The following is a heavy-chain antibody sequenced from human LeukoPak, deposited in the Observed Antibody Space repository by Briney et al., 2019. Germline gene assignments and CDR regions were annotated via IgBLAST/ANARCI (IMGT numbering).Heavy chain of an antibody. CDR3: ARGANYPSTGYYYEVDY. CDR2: SIPILGLA. CDR1: GGTFSSYA. Sequence: GASVKVSCKASGGTFSSYAVTWVRQAPGQGLEWVGRSIPILGLADYEQKFQGRVTISVDQSTNTAYMDLGSLRSEDTAVYYCARGANYPSTGYYYEVDYWGQGALVTVSS. D-gene: IGHD3-22*01. V-gene: IGHV1-69*04. J-gene: IGHJ4*02.